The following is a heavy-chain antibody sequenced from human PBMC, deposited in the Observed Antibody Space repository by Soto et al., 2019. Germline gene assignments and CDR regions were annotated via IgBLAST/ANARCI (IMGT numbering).Heavy chain of an antibody. Sequence: LRLSCAASGFTFSNYWMSWVRQAPGKGLEWVANIKQDGSEKDYVDSVKGRFTISRDNAKNSLYLQMNSLRAEDTAVYYCARDSVAARPNNWFGPWGRGTLVTVSS. V-gene: IGHV3-7*03. CDR1: GFTFSNYW. CDR3: ARDSVAARPNNWFGP. CDR2: IKQDGSEK. J-gene: IGHJ5*02. D-gene: IGHD6-6*01.